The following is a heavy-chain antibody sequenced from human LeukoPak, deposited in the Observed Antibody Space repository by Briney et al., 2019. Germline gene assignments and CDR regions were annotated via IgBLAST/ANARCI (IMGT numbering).Heavy chain of an antibody. V-gene: IGHV3-23*01. J-gene: IGHJ4*02. CDR2: ISGTGGST. CDR1: GFTFSSYA. CDR3: ARDLRGYSGYDSGHY. D-gene: IGHD5-12*01. Sequence: GGSLRLSCAASGFTFSSYAMSWVRQAPGKGLEWVSTISGTGGSTYYADSVKGRFTISRDNAKNSLYLQMNSLKAEATAVYYCARDLRGYSGYDSGHYWGQGTLVTVSS.